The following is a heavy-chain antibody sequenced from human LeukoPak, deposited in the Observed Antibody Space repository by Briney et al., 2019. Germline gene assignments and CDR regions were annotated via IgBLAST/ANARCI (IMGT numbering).Heavy chain of an antibody. CDR3: ARALPSPLYSGSYADAFDI. CDR2: ISSSSSYI. CDR1: GFTFSSYS. V-gene: IGHV3-21*01. J-gene: IGHJ3*02. Sequence: GGPLRLSCAASGFTFSSYSMNWVRQAPGKGLEWVSSISSSSSYIYYADSVKGRFNISRDSAKNSLYLQMNSLRAEDTAVYYCARALPSPLYSGSYADAFDIWGQGTMVTVSS. D-gene: IGHD1-26*01.